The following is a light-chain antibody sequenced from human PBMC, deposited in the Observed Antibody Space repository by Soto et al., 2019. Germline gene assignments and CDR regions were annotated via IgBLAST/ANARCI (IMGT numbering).Light chain of an antibody. J-gene: IGKJ3*01. CDR1: QGISSA. CDR3: QQFNSYPQGFT. Sequence: AIQLTQSPSSLSASVGDRVTITCRASQGISSALDWYQQKPGKAPKLLIYDASSLESGVPSRFSGSGYGTDFTLTISSLQPEDFATYYCQQFNSYPQGFTFGPGTKVDIK. V-gene: IGKV1-13*02. CDR2: DAS.